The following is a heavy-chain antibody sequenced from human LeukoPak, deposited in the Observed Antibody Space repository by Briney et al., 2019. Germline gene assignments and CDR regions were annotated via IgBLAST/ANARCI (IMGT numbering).Heavy chain of an antibody. V-gene: IGHV3-30*18. CDR1: GFTFSSYG. Sequence: GGSLRLSCAASGFTFSSYGMHWVRQAPGKGLEWVAVISYDGSNKYYADSVKGRFTISRDNSKNTLYLQMNSLRAEDTAVYYCAKSSPINSWFPDYWGQGTLVTVSS. CDR3: AKSSPINSWFPDY. D-gene: IGHD6-13*01. CDR2: ISYDGSNK. J-gene: IGHJ4*02.